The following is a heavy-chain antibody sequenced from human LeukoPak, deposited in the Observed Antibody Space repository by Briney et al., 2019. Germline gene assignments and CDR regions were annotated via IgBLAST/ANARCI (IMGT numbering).Heavy chain of an antibody. CDR3: AKDFDY. Sequence: PGGSLRLSCAASGFTSSNYWMSWVRLAPGRGLEWVANIKQDGTEKYYADSVKGRFTISRDNAKNSLFLQMNSLRAEDTAVYYCAKDFDYWGQGALVTVSS. CDR2: IKQDGTEK. CDR1: GFTSSNYW. V-gene: IGHV3-7*04. J-gene: IGHJ4*02.